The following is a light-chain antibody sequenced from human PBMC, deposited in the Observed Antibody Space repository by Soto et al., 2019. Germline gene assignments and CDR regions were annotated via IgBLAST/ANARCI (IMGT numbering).Light chain of an antibody. Sequence: QSALNQPASVSGSPGQSITFSSTGTSSDIGGYNYVSWYQQHPGKAPKLMIYEVSNRPSGVSDRFSGSKSGNTASLTISGLQDEDEVDYYCTSYTSSPTNYVVGTGANVTVL. V-gene: IGLV2-14*01. CDR2: EVS. CDR1: SSDIGGYNY. CDR3: TSYTSSPTNYV. J-gene: IGLJ1*01.